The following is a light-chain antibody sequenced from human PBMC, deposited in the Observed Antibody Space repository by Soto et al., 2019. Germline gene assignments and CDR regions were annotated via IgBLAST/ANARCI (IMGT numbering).Light chain of an antibody. CDR3: QQYDNWPPIT. V-gene: IGKV3-15*01. J-gene: IGKJ5*01. CDR2: GAA. CDR1: QSVSSN. Sequence: EIVMTQSPATLSVSPGERATLSCRASQSVSSNLAWYQQKPGQAPRLLIYGAAARAAGTPARFSGSGSGTEFTLTISSLQSEDFAIYYCQQYDNWPPITFGQGTRLEIK.